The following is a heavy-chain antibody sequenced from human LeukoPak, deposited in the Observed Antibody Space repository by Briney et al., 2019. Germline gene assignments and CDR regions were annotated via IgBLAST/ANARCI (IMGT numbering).Heavy chain of an antibody. V-gene: IGHV4-39*01. CDR2: VSSTGDT. D-gene: IGHD6-19*01. Sequence: KPSETLSLTCAVSGFSISTITYYWGWIRQPPGKGLEWIGTVSSTGDTYYKPSLKSRVTVSIATSSNQFSLRLTSMTAADTAVYYCARLTWLGAGSWFDPWGQGALVTVSS. CDR3: ARLTWLGAGSWFDP. CDR1: GFSISTITYY. J-gene: IGHJ5*02.